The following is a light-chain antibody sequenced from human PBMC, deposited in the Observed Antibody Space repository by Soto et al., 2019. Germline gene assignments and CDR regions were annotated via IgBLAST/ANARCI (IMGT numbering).Light chain of an antibody. Sequence: EIALTQSPGTLSLSPGERATLSCRANETVRSSSLAWYQQKPGQAPRLLVYGAVNRASGIPDRFSGSGSGTDFTLTISRLEPEDFAVYYCQQYGNSLPYTFGQGTKLEIK. J-gene: IGKJ2*01. CDR1: ETVRSSS. V-gene: IGKV3-20*01. CDR3: QQYGNSLPYT. CDR2: GAV.